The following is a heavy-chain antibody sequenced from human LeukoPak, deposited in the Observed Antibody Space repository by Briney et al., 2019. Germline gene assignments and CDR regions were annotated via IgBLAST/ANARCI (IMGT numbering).Heavy chain of an antibody. CDR2: IYHSGST. D-gene: IGHD5-18*01. CDR1: GGSISSSSYY. CDR3: SRHVAMVRGEDY. J-gene: IGHJ4*02. Sequence: SETLSLTCTVSGGSISSSSYYWGWIRQPPGKGLEWIGSIYHSGSTYYNPSLKSRVTISVDTSKNQFSLKLSSVTAADTAVYYCSRHVAMVRGEDYWGQGTLVTVSS. V-gene: IGHV4-39*01.